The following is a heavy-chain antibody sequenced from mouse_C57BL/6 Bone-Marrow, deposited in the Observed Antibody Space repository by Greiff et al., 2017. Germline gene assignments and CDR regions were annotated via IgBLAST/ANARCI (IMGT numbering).Heavy chain of an antibody. CDR2: ISNLAYSI. J-gene: IGHJ4*01. CDR3: ARRYYGYAMDY. Sequence: VKLMESGGGLVQPGGSLKLSCAASGFTFSDYGMAWVRQAPRKGPEWVAFISNLAYSIYYADTVTGRFTISRENAKNTLYREMISLRSEDTAMYYCARRYYGYAMDYWGQGTSVTVSS. V-gene: IGHV5-15*01. D-gene: IGHD1-1*01. CDR1: GFTFSDYG.